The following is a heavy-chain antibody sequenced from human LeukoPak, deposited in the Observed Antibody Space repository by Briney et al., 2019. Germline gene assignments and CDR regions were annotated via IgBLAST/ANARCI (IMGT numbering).Heavy chain of an antibody. CDR2: IYYSGST. CDR3: AKSSGSYYNVDFDY. D-gene: IGHD3-10*01. Sequence: PSETLSLTCTVSGGSINNYYWSWIRQPPGKGLEWIGYIYYSGSTNYNPSLKSRVTISIDTSKNQFSLKLSSVTAADTDVYYCAKSSGSYYNVDFDYWGQGTLVTVSS. CDR1: GGSINNYY. J-gene: IGHJ4*02. V-gene: IGHV4-59*01.